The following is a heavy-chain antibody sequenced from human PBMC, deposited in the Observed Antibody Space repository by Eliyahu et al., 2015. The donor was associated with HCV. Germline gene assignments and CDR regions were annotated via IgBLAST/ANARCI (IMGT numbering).Heavy chain of an antibody. CDR2: ISWNSGSI. CDR3: AKDSGRFQGVDGFDI. V-gene: IGHV3-9*01. J-gene: IGHJ3*02. CDR1: GFTFDDYT. D-gene: IGHD1-26*01. Sequence: EVQLVESGGGLVQPGRSLRLSCVASGFTFDDYTMHWVRQAPGKGLEWVSGISWNSGSIGYADSVRGRFTISRDNAKNSLYLQMNSLRPEDTALYYCAKDSGRFQGVDGFDIWGQGTMVTVSS.